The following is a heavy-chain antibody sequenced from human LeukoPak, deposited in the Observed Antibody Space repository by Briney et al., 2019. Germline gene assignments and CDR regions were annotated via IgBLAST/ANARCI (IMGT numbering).Heavy chain of an antibody. CDR3: ARSRGDFGVVSDAFDI. CDR2: INPSGGST. Sequence: ASVKVSCKASGYTFTSYYMHWVRQAPGQGLEWMGIINPSGGSTSYAQKFQGRVTMTRDTSTSTVYMELSSLRSEDTAVYYCARSRGDFGVVSDAFDIWGQGTMVTVSS. V-gene: IGHV1-46*01. D-gene: IGHD3-3*01. CDR1: GYTFTSYY. J-gene: IGHJ3*02.